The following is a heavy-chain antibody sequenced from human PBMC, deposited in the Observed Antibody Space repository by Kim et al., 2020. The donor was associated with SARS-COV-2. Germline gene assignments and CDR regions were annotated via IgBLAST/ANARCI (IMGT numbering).Heavy chain of an antibody. J-gene: IGHJ4*02. CDR2: GSEK. D-gene: IGHD3-10*01. Sequence: GSEKYYVDSVKGRFTISRDNAKNSLYLQMNSLRAEDPAVYYCARGVGGYWGQGTLVTVSS. CDR3: ARGVGGY. V-gene: IGHV3-7*01.